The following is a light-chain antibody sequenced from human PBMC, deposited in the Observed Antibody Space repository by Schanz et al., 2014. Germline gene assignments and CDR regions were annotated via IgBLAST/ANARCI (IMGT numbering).Light chain of an antibody. V-gene: IGLV1-40*01. CDR3: QSYDSSLSGWV. CDR1: SSNIGAGYD. Sequence: QSVLTQPPSVSGAPGQRVTISCTGSSSNIGAGYDVHWYQQLPGTAPKLLIYGNSNRPSGVPDRFSGSKSGTSASLAISGLQSEDEADYYCQSYDSSLSGWVLGGGTKLPS. J-gene: IGLJ3*02. CDR2: GNS.